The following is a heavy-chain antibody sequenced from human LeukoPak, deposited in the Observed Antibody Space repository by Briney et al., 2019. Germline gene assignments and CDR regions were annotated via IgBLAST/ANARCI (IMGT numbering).Heavy chain of an antibody. V-gene: IGHV3-7*01. CDR3: ARIDYYDSSGYSYYFDY. CDR1: GFTFSSYW. J-gene: IGHJ4*02. CDR2: IKQDGSEK. D-gene: IGHD3-22*01. Sequence: GGSLRLSCAASGFTFSSYWMSWVRQAPGKGLEWVAIIKQDGSEKYYVDSVKGRFTISRDNAKNSLYLQMNSLRAEDTAVYYCARIDYYDSSGYSYYFDYWGQGTLVTVSS.